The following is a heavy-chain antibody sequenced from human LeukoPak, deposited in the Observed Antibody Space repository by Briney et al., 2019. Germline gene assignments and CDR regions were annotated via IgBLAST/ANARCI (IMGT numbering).Heavy chain of an antibody. V-gene: IGHV4-34*01. CDR2: INHSGST. D-gene: IGHD2-2*01. J-gene: IGHJ6*03. CDR1: GVSFSGYY. Sequence: SETLSLTCAVYGVSFSGYYWSWIRQPPGKGLEWIGEINHSGSTNYNPSLKSRVTISVDTSKNQFSLKLSSVTAADTAVYYCARDCCPYCSSTSCYRTPDYYMDVWGKGTTVTVSS. CDR3: ARDCCPYCSSTSCYRTPDYYMDV.